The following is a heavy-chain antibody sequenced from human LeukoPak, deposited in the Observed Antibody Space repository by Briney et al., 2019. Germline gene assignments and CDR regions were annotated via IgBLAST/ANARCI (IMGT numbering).Heavy chain of an antibody. CDR3: ARASTIFGHFAY. CDR1: GGSISGTPYY. D-gene: IGHD3-3*01. J-gene: IGHJ4*02. Sequence: TSETLSLTCAISGGSISGTPYYWGWVRQPPGKGLEWIGSIYYSGSTYYNPSLKSRLTISVDTSKNQFSLKLSSVTAADTAVYYCARASTIFGHFAYWGRGTLVTVSS. V-gene: IGHV4-39*07. CDR2: IYYSGST.